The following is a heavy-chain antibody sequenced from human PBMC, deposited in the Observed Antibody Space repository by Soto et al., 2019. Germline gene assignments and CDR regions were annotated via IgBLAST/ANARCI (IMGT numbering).Heavy chain of an antibody. J-gene: IGHJ4*02. CDR2: ISGRGGNT. CDR3: AKAGCSGGTCYLYYFDY. CDR1: GFTFSNYA. V-gene: IGHV3-23*01. Sequence: EVQLLESGGGLLQPGGSLKLSCAASGFTFSNYAMSWVRQAPGKGLEWVSTISGRGGNTYYADSVKGRFTISRDNSRNTLYLQMDSLRVEDSAVYSCAKAGCSGGTCYLYYFDYWGQGALVTVSS. D-gene: IGHD2-15*01.